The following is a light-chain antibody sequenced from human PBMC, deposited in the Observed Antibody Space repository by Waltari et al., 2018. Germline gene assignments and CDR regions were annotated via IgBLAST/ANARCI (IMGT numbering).Light chain of an antibody. J-gene: IGLJ1*01. CDR3: CSYAGRGTYV. V-gene: IGLV2-23*02. CDR1: TSDVGGYDF. Sequence: QSALTQPSSVSGTSVQSITISCSATTSDVGGYDFVSWYQQPPGEAPKLLICEVFKRPPDTSSRFSGAKSGSTASLTISGLQPEDKADYYCCSYAGRGTYVFGSGTKVTVL. CDR2: EVF.